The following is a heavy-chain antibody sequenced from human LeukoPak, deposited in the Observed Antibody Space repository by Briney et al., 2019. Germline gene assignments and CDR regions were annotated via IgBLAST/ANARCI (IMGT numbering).Heavy chain of an antibody. CDR2: TKQDETEK. CDR3: ARNRQWLLADY. CDR1: GFTFDDYA. Sequence: PGGSLRLSCAASGFTFDDYAMHWVRQAPGKGLEWVANTKQDETEKHYADSVKGRFTISRDNAQNSLYLQMNSLRAEDTAVYFCARNRQWLLADYWGQGTVVTVSS. V-gene: IGHV3-7*04. J-gene: IGHJ4*02. D-gene: IGHD3-22*01.